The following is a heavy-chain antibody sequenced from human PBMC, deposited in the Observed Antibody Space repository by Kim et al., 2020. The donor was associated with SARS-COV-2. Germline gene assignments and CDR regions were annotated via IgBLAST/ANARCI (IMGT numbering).Heavy chain of an antibody. CDR3: ALYESGDPRSGWDC. D-gene: IGHD2-2*02. CDR1: AHTRTELA. Sequence: RKGFAHTRTELAIHWVRQAPGNGLEWVGGFDPEDGETFYAQKFQGRVTMTENSSTDTAYMDLSSLTSDDTAVYYCALYESGDPRSGWDCWGQGTPVTVSS. CDR2: FDPEDGET. J-gene: IGHJ4*02. V-gene: IGHV1-24*01.